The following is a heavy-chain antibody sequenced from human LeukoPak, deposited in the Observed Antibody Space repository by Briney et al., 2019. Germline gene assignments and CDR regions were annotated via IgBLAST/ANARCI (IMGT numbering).Heavy chain of an antibody. CDR1: GGSISSYY. CDR2: IYYSGST. D-gene: IGHD6-19*01. J-gene: IGHJ6*02. CDR3: ARGGAVADPYYYYGMDV. Sequence: SETLSLTCTVSGGSISSYYWSWIRQPPGKGLEWIGYIYYSGSTNYNPSLKSRVTISVDTSKNQFSLKLSSVTAADTAVYYCARGGAVADPYYYYGMDVWGQGTTVTVS. V-gene: IGHV4-59*01.